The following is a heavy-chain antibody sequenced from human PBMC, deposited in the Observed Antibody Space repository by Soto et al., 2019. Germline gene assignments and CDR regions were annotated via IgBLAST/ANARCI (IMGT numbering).Heavy chain of an antibody. CDR2: IIPIFGTA. V-gene: IGHV1-69*12. CDR1: GGTFSSYA. CDR3: ARGTTIFGVSSNYYYYGMDV. Sequence: QVQLVQSGAEVKKPGSSVKVSCKASGGTFSSYAISWVRQAPGQGLEWMGGIIPIFGTANYAQKFQGRVTITADESTSTAYMELSSLRSEDTAVYYCARGTTIFGVSSNYYYYGMDVWGQGTTVTVSS. D-gene: IGHD3-3*01. J-gene: IGHJ6*02.